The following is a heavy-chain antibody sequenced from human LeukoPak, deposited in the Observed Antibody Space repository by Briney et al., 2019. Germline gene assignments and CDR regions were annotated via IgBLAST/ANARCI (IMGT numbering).Heavy chain of an antibody. Sequence: SETLSLTCAVYGGSFSGYYWSWIRQPPGKGLEWIGEINHSGSTNYNPSLKSRVTISVDTSKNQFSLKLSSVTAADTAVYYCARGVGATPRDAFDIWGQGTMVTVSS. CDR3: ARGVGATPRDAFDI. D-gene: IGHD1-26*01. J-gene: IGHJ3*02. CDR1: GGSFSGYY. V-gene: IGHV4-34*01. CDR2: INHSGST.